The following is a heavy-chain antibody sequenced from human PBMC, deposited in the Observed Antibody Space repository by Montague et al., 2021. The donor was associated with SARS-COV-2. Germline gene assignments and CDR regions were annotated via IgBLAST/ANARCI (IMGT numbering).Heavy chain of an antibody. CDR2: IRQSGRT. D-gene: IGHD3-22*01. J-gene: IGHJ4*02. Sequence: SETLSLTCAVYGGSFGDDHWSWIRQPPGKGLEWIGNIRQSGRTNYNPFLKSRVTISVDTSKNQFSLKLTSVTAADTGLYFCARGHLSVSMIVVVFTSASYYFDYWGQGAQVTVSS. V-gene: IGHV4-34*01. CDR1: GGSFGDDH. CDR3: ARGHLSVSMIVVVFTSASYYFDY.